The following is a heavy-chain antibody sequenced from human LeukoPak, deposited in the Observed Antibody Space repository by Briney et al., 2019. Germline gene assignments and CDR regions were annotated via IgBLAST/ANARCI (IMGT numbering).Heavy chain of an antibody. D-gene: IGHD1-14*01. CDR1: GGSISSSSYY. V-gene: IGHV4-39*07. J-gene: IGHJ4*02. CDR3: AYGLSSGKYNPFDY. Sequence: SETLSLTCTVSGGSISSSSYYWGWIRQPPGKGLEWIGSIYYSGSTYYTPSLKSRVTISVDTSKNQFSLKLSSVTAADTAVYYCAYGLSSGKYNPFDYWGQGTLVTVSS. CDR2: IYYSGST.